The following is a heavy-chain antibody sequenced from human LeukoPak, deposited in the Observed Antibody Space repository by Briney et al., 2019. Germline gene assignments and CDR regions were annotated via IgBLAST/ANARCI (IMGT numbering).Heavy chain of an antibody. CDR3: ARGGSGNWNAPFDY. V-gene: IGHV3-30*03. Sequence: GGSLRLSCTASGFTFSDYAIHWVRQAPGKGLEWVAVISDDGTNTFYGDSVKGRFTISRDNAKNSLYLQMNSLRTEDTAVYYCARGGSGNWNAPFDYWGQGTLVTVSS. D-gene: IGHD1-1*01. CDR1: GFTFSDYA. J-gene: IGHJ4*02. CDR2: ISDDGTNT.